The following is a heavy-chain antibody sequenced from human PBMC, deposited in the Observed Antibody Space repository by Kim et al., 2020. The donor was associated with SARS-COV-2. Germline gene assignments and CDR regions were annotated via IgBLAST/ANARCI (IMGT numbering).Heavy chain of an antibody. Sequence: LSLTCAASGFTFSSYGMHWVRQAPGKGLEWLAVIWYDGSNKYYADSVKGRFTISRDNSKNTLYLQMNSLRAEDTAVYYCARDQIGEFYGMDVWGQGT. V-gene: IGHV3-33*01. CDR2: IWYDGSNK. CDR1: GFTFSSYG. J-gene: IGHJ6*02. D-gene: IGHD3-10*01. CDR3: ARDQIGEFYGMDV.